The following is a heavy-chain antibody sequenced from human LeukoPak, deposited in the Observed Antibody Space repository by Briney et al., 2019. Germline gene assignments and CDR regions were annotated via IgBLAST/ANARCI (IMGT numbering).Heavy chain of an antibody. CDR2: IYHSGST. CDR3: ARDYYDSSGYYHRPFDY. Sequence: PSETLSLTCTVSGGSISSGSYYWSWIRQPPGKGLEWIGSIYHSGSTYYNPSLKSRVTISVDTSKNQFSLKLSSVTAADTAVYYCARDYYDSSGYYHRPFDYWGQGTLVTVSS. CDR1: GGSISSGSYY. D-gene: IGHD3-22*01. V-gene: IGHV4-39*07. J-gene: IGHJ4*02.